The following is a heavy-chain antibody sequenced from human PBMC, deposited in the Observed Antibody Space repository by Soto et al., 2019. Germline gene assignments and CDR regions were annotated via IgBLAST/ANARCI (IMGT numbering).Heavy chain of an antibody. J-gene: IGHJ5*02. CDR2: IYHSGTT. V-gene: IGHV4-59*12. Sequence: SETLSLTCTVSGGSISSFSWSWFRQPPGKGLEWIGYIYHSGTTYYNPSLKSRVTISVDRSKNQFSLKLSSVTAADTAVYYCARVPAPWGQGTLVTSPQ. CDR3: ARVPAP. CDR1: GGSISSFS.